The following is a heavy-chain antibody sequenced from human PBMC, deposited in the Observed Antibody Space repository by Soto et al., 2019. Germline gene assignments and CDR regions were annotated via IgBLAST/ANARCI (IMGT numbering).Heavy chain of an antibody. V-gene: IGHV4-39*01. CDR1: GGSITSSGSA. CDR3: ARHIHNQGFEYYFES. J-gene: IGHJ4*02. CDR2: IDYSGNI. Sequence: PSETLSPTCNASGGSITSSGSAWGWIRQSPGKGLEWIGTIDYSGNIYYIPSLKSRITISVDTSKNQISLKLSSVTAADTAVYYCARHIHNQGFEYYFESWGQGTLVTVSS. D-gene: IGHD1-1*01.